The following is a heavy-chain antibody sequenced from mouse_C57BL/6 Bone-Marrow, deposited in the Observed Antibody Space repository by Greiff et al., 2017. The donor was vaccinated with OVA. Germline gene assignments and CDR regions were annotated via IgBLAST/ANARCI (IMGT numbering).Heavy chain of an antibody. V-gene: IGHV1-69*01. CDR3: AREGYYYLWYFDV. D-gene: IGHD1-1*01. J-gene: IGHJ1*03. Sequence: QVQLQQPGAELVMPGASVKLSCKASGYTFTSYWMHWVKQRPGQGLEWIGEIDPSDSYTNYNQKFKGKSTLTVDKSSSTAYMQLSSLTSEDSAFYYCAREGYYYLWYFDVWGTGTTVTVSS. CDR1: GYTFTSYW. CDR2: IDPSDSYT.